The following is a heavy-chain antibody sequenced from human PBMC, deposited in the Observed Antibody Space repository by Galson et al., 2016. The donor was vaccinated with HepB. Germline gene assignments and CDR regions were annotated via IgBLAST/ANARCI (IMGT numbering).Heavy chain of an antibody. CDR3: ATSNSYGDVH. CDR2: ISGTGDRS. CDR1: GFTFSTHA. Sequence: SLSLSCAASGFTFSTHAMRWVRQAPGKGLAWVSAISGTGDRSDYADSVKGRFTISRDNLKNTVHLQMDSLRAEDTALYYCATSNSYGDVHWGQGALVTVSP. J-gene: IGHJ1*01. V-gene: IGHV3-23*01. D-gene: IGHD5-18*01.